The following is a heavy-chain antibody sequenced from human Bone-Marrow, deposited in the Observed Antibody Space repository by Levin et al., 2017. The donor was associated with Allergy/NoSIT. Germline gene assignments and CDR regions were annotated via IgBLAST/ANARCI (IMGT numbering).Heavy chain of an antibody. CDR2: IFHTGST. D-gene: IGHD1-26*01. J-gene: IGHJ3*01. V-gene: IGHV4-59*01. CDR3: ARGGGWDLGSFDV. CDR1: GGSLSSYY. Sequence: SETLSLTCTVSGGSLSSYYWSWIRQSPEKGLEWIAYIFHTGSTSYNPSLKSRVTISIDTSKNQFSLKMNSVTAADTAVYYCARGGGWDLGSFDVWGQGTLVTVSA.